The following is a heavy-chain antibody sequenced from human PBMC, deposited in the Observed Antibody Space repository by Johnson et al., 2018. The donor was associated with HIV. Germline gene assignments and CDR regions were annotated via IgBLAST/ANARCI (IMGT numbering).Heavy chain of an antibody. D-gene: IGHD2-15*01. V-gene: IGHV3-NL1*01. CDR2: LYSDGGT. CDR3: AREGIWYCSGGSCYGAVDS. Sequence: QMMLVESGGGVVQPGRSLRLSCAASGFTFSSYGMHWVRQAPGKGLEWVSVLYSDGGTYYADSVKGRFTISRDNSKNTLYLQMNSLRADDTAVYYCAREGIWYCSGGSCYGAVDSWGQGTMVTVSS. J-gene: IGHJ3*02. CDR1: GFTFSSYG.